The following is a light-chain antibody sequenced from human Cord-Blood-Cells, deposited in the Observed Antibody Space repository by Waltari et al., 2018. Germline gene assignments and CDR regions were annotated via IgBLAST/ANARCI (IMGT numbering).Light chain of an antibody. CDR3: AAWDDSLSGYV. Sequence: QSVLTQPPSASGTPGQRVTISCSGSSSNIGSNYVYWYQQLPGTAPKLLVYRNNRRPSGVPDRFYGSKSGTSAALAISGVRSGDEADYYCAAWDDSLSGYVFGTGTKVTVL. CDR1: SSNIGSNY. J-gene: IGLJ1*01. CDR2: RNN. V-gene: IGLV1-47*01.